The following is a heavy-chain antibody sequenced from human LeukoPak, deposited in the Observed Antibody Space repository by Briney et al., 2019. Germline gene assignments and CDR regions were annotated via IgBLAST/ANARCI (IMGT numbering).Heavy chain of an antibody. J-gene: IGHJ4*02. CDR3: AKERHMVRGVINY. CDR1: GFTFSSYS. Sequence: GSLRLSCAASGFTFSSYSMNWVRQAPGKGLEWVSSISSSSSYIYYADSVKGRFTISRDNAKNSLYLQMNSLRAEDTAVYYCAKERHMVRGVINYWGQGTLVTVSS. CDR2: ISSSSSYI. V-gene: IGHV3-21*04. D-gene: IGHD3-10*01.